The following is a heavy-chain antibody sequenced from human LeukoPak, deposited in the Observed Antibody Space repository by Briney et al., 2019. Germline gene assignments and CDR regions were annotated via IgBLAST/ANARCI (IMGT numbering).Heavy chain of an antibody. Sequence: QPGGSLRLSCAASGFTFGSYWMHWVRQAPGKGLVWVSRINSDGSSTSYADSVKGRFTLSRDNAKNTLYLQMNSLRAEDTAVYYCARGARYSSSWYLDYGDYPFDYWGQGTLVTVSS. V-gene: IGHV3-74*01. CDR1: GFTFGSYW. J-gene: IGHJ4*02. CDR2: INSDGSST. D-gene: IGHD6-13*01. CDR3: ARGARYSSSWYLDYGDYPFDY.